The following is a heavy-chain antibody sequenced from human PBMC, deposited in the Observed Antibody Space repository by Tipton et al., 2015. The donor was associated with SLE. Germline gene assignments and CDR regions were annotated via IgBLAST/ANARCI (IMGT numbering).Heavy chain of an antibody. CDR1: GGTFSSYA. Sequence: QSGAEVKKPGSPVKVSCKASGGTFSSYAISWVRQAPGQGLEWMGGIIPILGIAHYAQKFQGRVTITADKSTSTAYMELSSLRSEDTAVYYCARAKFGGYYYDSSGYYYFDYWGQGTLVTVSS. D-gene: IGHD3-22*01. CDR3: ARAKFGGYYYDSSGYYYFDY. J-gene: IGHJ4*02. CDR2: IIPILGIA. V-gene: IGHV1-69*04.